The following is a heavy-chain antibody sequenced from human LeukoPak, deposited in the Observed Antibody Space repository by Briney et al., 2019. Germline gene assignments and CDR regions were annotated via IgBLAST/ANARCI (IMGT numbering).Heavy chain of an antibody. CDR3: ARAPTATTEFDY. J-gene: IGHJ4*02. CDR2: ISITSRTT. V-gene: IGHV3-48*02. D-gene: IGHD4-11*01. CDR1: GFTFTTYS. Sequence: GGSLRLSCAASGFTFTTYSMNWVRQAPGKGLQWVSYISITSRTTNYADSVKGRFAISRDSAKNSLYLQMNSLRDEDTAVYYCARAPTATTEFDYWGQGTLVTVSS.